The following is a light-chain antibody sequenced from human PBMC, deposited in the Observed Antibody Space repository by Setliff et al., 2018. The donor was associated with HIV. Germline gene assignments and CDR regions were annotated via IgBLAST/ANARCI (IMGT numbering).Light chain of an antibody. Sequence: QSVLTQPASVSGSPGQSITISCTGTSSDVGGYSHVSWYQQHPGKAPKLIIYEARNRPSGVSNRFSGSKSGNTASLTISGLRAEDEADYYCSSYAITNTLPFGTGTKGTVL. CDR2: EAR. CDR3: SSYAITNTLP. CDR1: SSDVGGYSH. V-gene: IGLV2-14*01. J-gene: IGLJ1*01.